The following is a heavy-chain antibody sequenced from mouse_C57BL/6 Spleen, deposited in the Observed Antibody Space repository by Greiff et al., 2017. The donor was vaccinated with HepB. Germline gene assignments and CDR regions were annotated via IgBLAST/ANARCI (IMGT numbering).Heavy chain of an antibody. J-gene: IGHJ2*01. CDR1: GYTFTSYW. D-gene: IGHD3-2*02. Sequence: VQLVESGAELVKPGASVKLSCKASGYTFTSYWMQWVKQRPGQGLEWIGEIDPSDSYTNYNQKFKGKATLTVDTSSSTAYMQLSSLTSEDSAVYYCARSRQLRLNFDYWGQGTTLTVSS. V-gene: IGHV1-50*01. CDR2: IDPSDSYT. CDR3: ARSRQLRLNFDY.